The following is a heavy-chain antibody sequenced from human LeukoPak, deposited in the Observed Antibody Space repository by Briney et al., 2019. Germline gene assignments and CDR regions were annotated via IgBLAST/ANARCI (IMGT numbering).Heavy chain of an antibody. CDR2: ISDSGGST. V-gene: IGHV3-23*01. Sequence: GGSLRLSCETSDFAFSNYAMSWVRQAPGKGLEWVSAISDSGGSTYYADSVKGRFTISRDNSKNTLFLQMTSLRAEDTAVYYCAKGYSSSWYYWYFDLWGRGTLVTVSS. J-gene: IGHJ2*01. CDR3: AKGYSSSWYYWYFDL. D-gene: IGHD6-13*01. CDR1: DFAFSNYA.